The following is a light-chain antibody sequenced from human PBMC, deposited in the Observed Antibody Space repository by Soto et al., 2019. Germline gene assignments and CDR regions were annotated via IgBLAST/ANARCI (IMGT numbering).Light chain of an antibody. J-gene: IGKJ1*01. CDR1: QTIGRY. CDR3: QQSYSAPRT. CDR2: AAS. V-gene: IGKV1-39*01. Sequence: DIQMTQSPSSLSASGGDRVTITCRASQTIGRYLNWYQQQPGKAPKLLIYAASSLQSGVPSRFSGSGSGTDFTLTISSLQSEDFATYYCQQSYSAPRTFGQGTKVDIK.